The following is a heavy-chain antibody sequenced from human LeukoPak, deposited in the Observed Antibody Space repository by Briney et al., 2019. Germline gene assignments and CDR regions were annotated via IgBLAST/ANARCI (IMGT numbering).Heavy chain of an antibody. CDR3: AREGGSGSSPPRWFDP. D-gene: IGHD3-10*01. V-gene: IGHV3-7*01. CDR1: GFTFSSYW. Sequence: GGSLRLSCAASGFTFSSYWMSWVRQAPGKGLEWVANIKQDGSEKYYVDSVKGRFTISRDNAKNSLYLQMNSLRAEDTAVYYCAREGGSGSSPPRWFDPWGQGTLVTVSS. CDR2: IKQDGSEK. J-gene: IGHJ5*02.